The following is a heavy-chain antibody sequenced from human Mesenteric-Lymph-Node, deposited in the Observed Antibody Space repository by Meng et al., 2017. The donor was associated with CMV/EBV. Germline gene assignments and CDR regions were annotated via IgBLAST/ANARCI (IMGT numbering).Heavy chain of an antibody. CDR1: GGTFSSYA. J-gene: IGHJ3*02. V-gene: IGHV1-69*10. CDR2: IIPILGIA. CDR3: ARDGPGSAFDI. Sequence: SVKVSCKASGGTFSSYAISWVRQAPGQGLEWMGGIIPILGIANYAQKFQGRVTITADKSTSTAYMELSSLRSEDTAVYYCARDGPGSAFDIWGQGTMVTVSS. D-gene: IGHD2-15*01.